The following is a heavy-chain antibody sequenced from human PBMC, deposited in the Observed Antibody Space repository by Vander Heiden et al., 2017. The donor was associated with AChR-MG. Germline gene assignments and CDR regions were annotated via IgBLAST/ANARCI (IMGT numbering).Heavy chain of an antibody. CDR1: GFTFSNAW. J-gene: IGHJ4*02. Sequence: EVHLVESGGGLVKPGGSLRLSCAASGFTFSNAWMGWVRQAPGKGPEWVGRIKSETDGGTTDYSTPVNGRFTISRDDSKNMLYLQMNNLKIEDTAVYYCQLKTPDYWGQGTLVTVSS. D-gene: IGHD6-6*01. CDR3: QLKTPDY. V-gene: IGHV3-15*01. CDR2: IKSETDGGTT.